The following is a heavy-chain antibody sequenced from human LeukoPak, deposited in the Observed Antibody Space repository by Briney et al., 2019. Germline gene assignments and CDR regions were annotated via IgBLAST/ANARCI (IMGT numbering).Heavy chain of an antibody. CDR2: IYYSGST. D-gene: IGHD2-8*01. CDR3: ARVTVYALPYYYYMDV. V-gene: IGHV4-59*01. Sequence: TSETLSLTCTVSGGSISSYYWSWIRQPPGKGLEWIGYIYYSGSTNYNPSLKSRVTISVDTSKNQFSLKLSSVTAADTAVYYCARVTVYALPYYYYMDVWGKGTTVTVSS. CDR1: GGSISSYY. J-gene: IGHJ6*03.